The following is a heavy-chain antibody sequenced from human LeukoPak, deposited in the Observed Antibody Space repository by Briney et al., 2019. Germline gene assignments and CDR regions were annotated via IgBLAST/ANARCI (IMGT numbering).Heavy chain of an antibody. CDR1: DTIITSYW. Sequence: PGASLEISYKCADTIITSYWIGWGRQLPGKGLEWMGIIYPGDSDTRYRPSFHGQVTISADKSITTAYLQWSSLNASDTAMYYCARASVEGWIRGGDDAFDIWGQGGMVTVSS. CDR3: ARASVEGWIRGGDDAFDI. D-gene: IGHD3-16*01. J-gene: IGHJ3*02. CDR2: IYPGDSDT. V-gene: IGHV5-51*01.